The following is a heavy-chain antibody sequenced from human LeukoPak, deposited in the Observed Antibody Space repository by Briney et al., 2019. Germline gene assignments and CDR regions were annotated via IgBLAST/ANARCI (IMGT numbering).Heavy chain of an antibody. J-gene: IGHJ5*02. CDR2: INPNSGGT. Sequence: ASVKVSCKASGYTFTGYYMHWVRQAPGQGLEWMGWINPNSGGTNYAQKFQGRVTMTRDTSISTAYMELSRLRSDDTAVYYCARAPYYYDSSGYYSGVGWFDPWGQGTLVTVSS. V-gene: IGHV1-2*02. CDR1: GYTFTGYY. CDR3: ARAPYYYDSSGYYSGVGWFDP. D-gene: IGHD3-22*01.